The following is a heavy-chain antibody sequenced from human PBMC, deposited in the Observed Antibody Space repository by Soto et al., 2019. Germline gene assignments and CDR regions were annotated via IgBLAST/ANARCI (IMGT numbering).Heavy chain of an antibody. Sequence: GGSLRLSCAASGFTFSSYGMHWVRQAPGKGLEWVSVISYDGSNKYYADSVKGRFTISRDNSKNTLYLQMNSLRAEDTAVYYCAKGVLDFWAINYYYGMDVWGQGTTVTVSS. D-gene: IGHD3-3*01. J-gene: IGHJ6*02. V-gene: IGHV3-30*18. CDR1: GFTFSSYG. CDR3: AKGVLDFWAINYYYGMDV. CDR2: ISYDGSNK.